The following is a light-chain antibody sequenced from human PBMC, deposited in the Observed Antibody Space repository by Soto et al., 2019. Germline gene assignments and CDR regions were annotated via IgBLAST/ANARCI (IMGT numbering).Light chain of an antibody. CDR1: QSVSSSY. Sequence: EIVLTQSPGTLSLSPGERATLSCRASQSVSSSYLAWYQQKPGQAPRLLINAASSRATGIPDRFSGSGSGTDFTLTISRLEPEDFAGYYCQQYGSIPFAFGPGTKVDIK. CDR2: AAS. V-gene: IGKV3-20*01. J-gene: IGKJ3*01. CDR3: QQYGSIPFA.